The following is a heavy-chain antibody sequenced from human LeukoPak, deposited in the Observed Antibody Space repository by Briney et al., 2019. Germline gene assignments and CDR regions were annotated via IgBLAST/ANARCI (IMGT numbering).Heavy chain of an antibody. CDR2: INPNSGGT. J-gene: IGHJ4*02. CDR3: ARVGWGVAAAGPFDY. D-gene: IGHD6-13*01. V-gene: IGHV1-2*02. Sequence: RASVKVSCKASGYTFTGYCMHWVRQAPGQGLEWMGWINPNSGGTNYAQKFQGRVTMTRDTSISTAYMELSRLRSDDTAVYYCARVGWGVAAAGPFDYWGQGALVTVSS. CDR1: GYTFTGYC.